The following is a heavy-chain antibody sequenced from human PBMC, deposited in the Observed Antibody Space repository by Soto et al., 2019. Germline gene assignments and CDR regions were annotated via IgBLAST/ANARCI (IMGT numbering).Heavy chain of an antibody. J-gene: IGHJ6*02. CDR1: GGSISSGNYY. D-gene: IGHD3-10*01. Sequence: SETLSLTCTVSGGSISSGNYYWSWIRQSPGKGLEWIAFISYSGSTYYSASLQSRVTMSVDTSKNQFSLKLSSVTAADTAVYYCARVGLLWFGELSDYYYGMDVWGQGTTVTVSS. V-gene: IGHV4-30-4*01. CDR2: ISYSGST. CDR3: ARVGLLWFGELSDYYYGMDV.